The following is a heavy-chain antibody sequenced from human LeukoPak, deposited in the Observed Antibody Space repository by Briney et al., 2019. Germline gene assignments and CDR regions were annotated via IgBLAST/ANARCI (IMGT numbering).Heavy chain of an antibody. CDR2: IKSDGST. J-gene: IGHJ1*01. CDR3: ARAPSEIGGYYPEYFRH. V-gene: IGHV3-74*01. D-gene: IGHD3-22*01. CDR1: GFTFSTYW. Sequence: GGSLRLSCADSGFTFSTYWMRWVRQAPGKGLVWVSRIKSDGSTNYADSVKGRFTISRDNAKNTVSLQMNSLRPEDTGVYYCARAPSEIGGYYPEYFRHWGQGTLVTVSS.